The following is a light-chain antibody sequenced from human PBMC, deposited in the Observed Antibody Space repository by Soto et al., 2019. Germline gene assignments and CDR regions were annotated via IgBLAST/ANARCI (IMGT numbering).Light chain of an antibody. CDR2: EVS. CDR1: GRDVGGYNF. J-gene: IGLJ1*01. CDR3: GSYTTIKNFV. V-gene: IGLV2-14*01. Sequence: QSVLTQPASVSGSPGQSITISCTGTGRDVGGYNFVSWYQQHPGNAPKLMIYEVSNRPSGVSYRFSGSKSGNTASLTISGLQAEDEADYYCGSYTTIKNFVFGTGTKVTVL.